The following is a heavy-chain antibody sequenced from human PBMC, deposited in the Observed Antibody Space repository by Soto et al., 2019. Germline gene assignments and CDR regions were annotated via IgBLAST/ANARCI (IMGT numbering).Heavy chain of an antibody. CDR3: ARPHGGSSGWDNWFDP. V-gene: IGHV4-34*01. D-gene: IGHD6-25*01. J-gene: IGHJ5*02. CDR1: GGSFSGYY. Sequence: SETLSLTCAVYGGSFSGYYWTWIRQPPGTGLEWIGEINRSGSTNYNPSLKSRVTISVDTSKNQFSLKLSSVTAADTAVYYCARPHGGSSGWDNWFDPWGQGTLVTVSS. CDR2: INRSGST.